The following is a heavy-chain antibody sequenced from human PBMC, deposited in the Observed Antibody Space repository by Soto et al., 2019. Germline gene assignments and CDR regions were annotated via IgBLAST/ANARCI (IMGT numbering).Heavy chain of an antibody. CDR1: GFTFISYS. CDR2: ISSSSSYI. D-gene: IGHD6-6*01. V-gene: IGHV3-21*01. J-gene: IGHJ4*02. CDR3: ARDVLAARPQGGY. Sequence: PWGSLRLSCAASGFTFISYSINLFRHAPGKGLEWVSSISSSSSYIYYADSVKGRFTISRDNAKNSLYLQMNSLRAEDTAVYYCARDVLAARPQGGYWGQGTLVTVSS.